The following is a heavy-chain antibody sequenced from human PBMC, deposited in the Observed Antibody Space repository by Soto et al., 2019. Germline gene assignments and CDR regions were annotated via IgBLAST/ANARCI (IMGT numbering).Heavy chain of an antibody. D-gene: IGHD5-12*01. V-gene: IGHV3-23*01. CDR2: ISGSGGST. Sequence: GGSLRLSCAASGFTFSSYAMSWVRQAPGKGLEWVSAISGSGGSTYYADSVKGRFTISRDNSKNTLYLQMNSLRAEDTAVYYCATRPEVATIAQVFWGQGTLVTVSS. CDR3: ATRPEVATIAQVF. J-gene: IGHJ4*02. CDR1: GFTFSSYA.